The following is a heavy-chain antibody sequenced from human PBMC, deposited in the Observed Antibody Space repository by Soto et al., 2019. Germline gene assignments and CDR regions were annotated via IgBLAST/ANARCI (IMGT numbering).Heavy chain of an antibody. V-gene: IGHV3-33*01. CDR1: GFTFSTYG. CDR3: ARDPDRLWLGSDY. D-gene: IGHD6-19*01. CDR2: IWNDGSNE. Sequence: GGSLRLSCEASGFTFSTYGMHWVRQAPGKGLEWVAVIWNDGSNEYYADSVKGRFTISRDNSMNTLYLQMNSLRAEDTAVYYCARDPDRLWLGSDYWGQGTLVTVSS. J-gene: IGHJ4*02.